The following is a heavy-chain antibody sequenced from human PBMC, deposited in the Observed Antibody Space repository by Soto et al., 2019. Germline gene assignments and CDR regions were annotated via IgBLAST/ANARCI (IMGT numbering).Heavy chain of an antibody. Sequence: SETLSLTCTVSGGSISSGGYYWSWIRQHPGKGLERIGYIYYSGSTYYNPSLKSRVTISVDTSKNQFSLKLSSVTAADTAVYYCARDRSPNYYYDSSGYYQGAFDIWGQGTMVTVSS. V-gene: IGHV4-31*03. D-gene: IGHD3-22*01. CDR2: IYYSGST. CDR1: GGSISSGGYY. J-gene: IGHJ3*02. CDR3: ARDRSPNYYYDSSGYYQGAFDI.